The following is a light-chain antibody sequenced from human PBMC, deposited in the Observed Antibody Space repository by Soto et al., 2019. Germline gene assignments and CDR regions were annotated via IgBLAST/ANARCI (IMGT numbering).Light chain of an antibody. CDR2: DAS. CDR1: QSISGW. J-gene: IGKJ2*01. V-gene: IGKV1-5*01. Sequence: DIQMTQSPSTLSAFVGDRVIITCRTSQSISGWLAWYQQKPGKAPKLLITDASTLQTGVPPRFRGSGAGTDFSFTISRLQPEDFGEYYCQQYDNVPTFGQGTKVKIK. CDR3: QQYDNVPT.